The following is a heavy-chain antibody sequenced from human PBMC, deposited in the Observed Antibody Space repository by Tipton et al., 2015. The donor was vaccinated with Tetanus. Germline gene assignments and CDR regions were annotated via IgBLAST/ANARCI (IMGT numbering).Heavy chain of an antibody. CDR3: ASGSSLDY. J-gene: IGHJ4*02. Sequence: SLRLSCAASGFIFSDYYMSWIRQAPGKGLEWVAYISYSGSTIYYVDSVKGRFTISRDNAKNSLYLQMNSLTADDTAVYFCASGSSLDYWGQGTLVTVSS. D-gene: IGHD6-6*01. CDR1: GFIFSDYY. CDR2: ISYSGSTI. V-gene: IGHV3-11*04.